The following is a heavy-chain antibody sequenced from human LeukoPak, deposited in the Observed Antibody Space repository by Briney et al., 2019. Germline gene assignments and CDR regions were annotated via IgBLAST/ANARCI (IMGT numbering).Heavy chain of an antibody. CDR2: IYPGDSDT. D-gene: IGHD2-15*01. CDR1: GYSFSKYW. CDR3: ARRGGGSVTCNIWFDP. Sequence: GESLNISCVGSGYSFSKYWIAWVRPMPGQGLEWMGIIYPGDSDTRYCPSFQGQVTISVNKSSNTSYLQWSSLKTSDTAMYYCARRGGGSVTCNIWFDPWGQGTLVTVSS. V-gene: IGHV5-51*01. J-gene: IGHJ5*02.